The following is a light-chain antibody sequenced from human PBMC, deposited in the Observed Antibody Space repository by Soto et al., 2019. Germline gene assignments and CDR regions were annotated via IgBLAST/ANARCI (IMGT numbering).Light chain of an antibody. V-gene: IGLV2-14*01. CDR1: SSDVGNYKY. J-gene: IGLJ1*01. CDR2: EVS. Sequence: QSALTQPASVSGSPGQSITISCTGTSSDVGNYKYVSWYQQHPGKAPKLMIYEVSNRPSGVSNRFSGSKSGNTASVTISGLQAEDETDYYCFSYTSSGTYVFGTGTKVTVL. CDR3: FSYTSSGTYV.